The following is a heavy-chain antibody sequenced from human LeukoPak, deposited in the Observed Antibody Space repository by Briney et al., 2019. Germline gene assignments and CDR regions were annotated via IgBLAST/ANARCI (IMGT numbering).Heavy chain of an antibody. V-gene: IGHV4-4*07. CDR2: IHTSGST. J-gene: IGHJ4*02. CDR3: ARDRYYYVSGRYRLFDY. D-gene: IGHD3-10*01. Sequence: PSETLSLTCTVSGGSISSYYWSWIRQPAGKGLEWIGRIHTSGSTNYNPSLKSRVTMSVDTSKNQFSLKLSSVTAADTAVYYCARDRYYYVSGRYRLFDYWGQGTLVTVSS. CDR1: GGSISSYY.